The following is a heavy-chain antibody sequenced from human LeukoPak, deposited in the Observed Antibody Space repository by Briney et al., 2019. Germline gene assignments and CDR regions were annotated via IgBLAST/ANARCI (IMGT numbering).Heavy chain of an antibody. D-gene: IGHD2-21*02. J-gene: IGHJ4*02. CDR2: IYTSGST. V-gene: IGHV4-4*07. CDR3: ARSGGDPPTPPYYFDY. CDR1: GGSISSYY. Sequence: PSETLSLTCTVSGGSISSYYWSWIRQPAGKGLEWIGRIYTSGSTNYNPSLKSRVTMSVDTSKNQFSLKLSSVTAADTAVYYCARSGGDPPTPPYYFDYWGQGTLVTVSS.